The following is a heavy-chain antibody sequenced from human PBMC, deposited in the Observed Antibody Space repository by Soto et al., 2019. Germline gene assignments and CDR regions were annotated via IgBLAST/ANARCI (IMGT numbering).Heavy chain of an antibody. V-gene: IGHV5-51*01. CDR3: ARIPYYYGSGPSSFDY. D-gene: IGHD3-10*01. Sequence: GESLKISCKGSGYSFTSYWIGWVRQMPGKGLEWMGITYPGDSDTRYSPSFQGQVTISADKSISTAYLQWSSLKASDTAMYYCARIPYYYGSGPSSFDYWGQGTLVTVSS. CDR2: TYPGDSDT. J-gene: IGHJ4*02. CDR1: GYSFTSYW.